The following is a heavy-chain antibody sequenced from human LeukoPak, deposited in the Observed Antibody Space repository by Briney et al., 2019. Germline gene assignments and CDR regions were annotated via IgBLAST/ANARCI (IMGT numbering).Heavy chain of an antibody. Sequence: SETLSLTCAVYGGSITGYYWSWMRQTPGRGLEWVGEIHYTGATSYNPSLKSRATISTDTSKNQFSLRLSSVTAADTAVYYCARGNILTGYCFDFWGQGALVTVSS. CDR2: IHYTGAT. CDR3: ARGNILTGYCFDF. D-gene: IGHD3-9*01. V-gene: IGHV4-34*01. CDR1: GGSITGYY. J-gene: IGHJ4*01.